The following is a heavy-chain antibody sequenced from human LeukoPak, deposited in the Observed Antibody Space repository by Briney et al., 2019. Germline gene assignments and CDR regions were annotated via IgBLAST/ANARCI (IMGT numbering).Heavy chain of an antibody. CDR3: ARGPLKFGRFGDPPDY. Sequence: ASVKVSCKASGYTFTSYGISWVRQAPGQGLEWMGWISAYNGNTNYAQKLQGRVTMTTDTSTSTAYMGLRSLRSDDTAVYYCARGPLKFGRFGDPPDYWGQGTLVTVSS. D-gene: IGHD3-10*01. J-gene: IGHJ4*02. CDR2: ISAYNGNT. V-gene: IGHV1-18*01. CDR1: GYTFTSYG.